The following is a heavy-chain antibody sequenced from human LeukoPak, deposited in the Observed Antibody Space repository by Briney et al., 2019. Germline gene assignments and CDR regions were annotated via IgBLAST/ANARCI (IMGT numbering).Heavy chain of an antibody. D-gene: IGHD3-22*01. CDR2: ISGSGGST. V-gene: IGHV3-23*01. Sequence: GGSLRLSCAASGFTFSSYAMSWVRQAPGKGLEWVSAISGSGGSTYYADSVKGRFTISRGNSKNTLYLQMNSLRAEDTAVYYCAKVPKVVVVITDYFDYWGQGTLVTVSS. CDR1: GFTFSSYA. J-gene: IGHJ4*02. CDR3: AKVPKVVVVITDYFDY.